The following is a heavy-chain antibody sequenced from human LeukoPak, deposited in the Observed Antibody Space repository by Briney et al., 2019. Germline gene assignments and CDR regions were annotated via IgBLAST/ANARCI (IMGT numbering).Heavy chain of an antibody. V-gene: IGHV4-34*01. J-gene: IGHJ4*02. D-gene: IGHD2-21*02. CDR3: ARVGYCGGDCYPFDY. Sequence: SETLSLTCTVSGGSISSYYWSWIRQPPGKGLEWIGEINHRGSTNYNPSLKSRVTISVDTSRNSFSLELSSVTAADTAVYYCARVGYCGGDCYPFDYWGQGTLTTVSS. CDR2: INHRGST. CDR1: GGSISSYY.